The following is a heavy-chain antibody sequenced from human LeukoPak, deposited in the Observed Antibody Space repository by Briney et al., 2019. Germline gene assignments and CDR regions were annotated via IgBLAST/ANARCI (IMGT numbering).Heavy chain of an antibody. CDR3: ARTEKPVYYYYGMDV. V-gene: IGHV1-69*13. J-gene: IGHJ6*02. CDR2: IIPIFGTA. CDR1: GYTFTSYD. Sequence: ASVKVSCKASGYTFTSYDINWVRQATGQGLEWMGGIIPIFGTANYAQKFQGRVTITADESTSTAYMELSSLRSEDTAVYYCARTEKPVYYYYGMDVWGQGTTVTVSS.